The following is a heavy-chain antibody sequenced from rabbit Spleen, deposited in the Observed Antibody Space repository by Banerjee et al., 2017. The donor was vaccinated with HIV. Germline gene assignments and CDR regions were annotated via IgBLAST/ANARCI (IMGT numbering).Heavy chain of an antibody. J-gene: IGHJ4*01. CDR1: EFSFSNNVY. CDR3: ARDITMAGTL. Sequence: QSLEESGGDLVKPGASLTLTCTASEFSFSNNVYMCWVRQAPGMGLEWIACIYTGRTGATYYANWAKDRFTISKTSSTTVTLQMTSLTVADTATYFCARDITMAGTLWGPGTLVTVS. V-gene: IGHV1S40*01. D-gene: IGHD4-1*01. CDR2: IYTGRTGAT.